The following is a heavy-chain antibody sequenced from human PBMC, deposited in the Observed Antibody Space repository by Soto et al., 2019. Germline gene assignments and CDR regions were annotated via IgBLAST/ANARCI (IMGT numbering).Heavy chain of an antibody. V-gene: IGHV3-11*01. J-gene: IGHJ4*02. Sequence: QVQLVESGGGLVKPGGSLRLSCAASGFRFSDYYMTWIRQTPGKGLEWLSHVSGNGFTIYYAASVQGRFTISRDNAKNSLDLQMNSLRAEDTAVYYCARGQLANSYWGQGTLVTVSS. D-gene: IGHD1-1*01. CDR1: GFRFSDYY. CDR3: ARGQLANSY. CDR2: VSGNGFTI.